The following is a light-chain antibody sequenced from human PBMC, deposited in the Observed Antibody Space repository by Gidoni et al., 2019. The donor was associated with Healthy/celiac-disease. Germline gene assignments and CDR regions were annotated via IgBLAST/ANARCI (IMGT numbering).Light chain of an antibody. Sequence: DIKMTQSPSSLSASVGDRVTITCRASQSISSYLNWYQQKPGKAPKLLIYAASSLQSGVPSRFSGSGSGTDFTLTISSLQPEDFATYYCQQSYSTPRLTFGGXTKVEIK. CDR2: AAS. V-gene: IGKV1-39*01. CDR1: QSISSY. CDR3: QQSYSTPRLT. J-gene: IGKJ4*01.